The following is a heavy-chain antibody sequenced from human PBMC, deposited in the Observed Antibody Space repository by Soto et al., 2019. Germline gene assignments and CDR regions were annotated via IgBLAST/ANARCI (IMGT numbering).Heavy chain of an antibody. J-gene: IGHJ5*02. V-gene: IGHV3-23*01. D-gene: IGHD3-10*01. CDR2: IGGSGETT. Sequence: RXSCAASFFPFSTTDISWVRQAPGEGLEWVSTIGGSGETTYYADSVKGRFTISRDNSKNTLYLQMNSLRADDTALYYCAKNSGWFNTWGQGALVTVSS. CDR1: FFPFSTTD. CDR3: AKNSGWFNT.